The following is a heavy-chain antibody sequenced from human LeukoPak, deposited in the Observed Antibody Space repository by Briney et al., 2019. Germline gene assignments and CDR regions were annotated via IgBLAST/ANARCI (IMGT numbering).Heavy chain of an antibody. CDR1: GFTVSSNY. Sequence: GGSLRLSCTASGFTVSSNYMTWVRQAPGKGLECVSVIYSGGSTYYADSVKGRFTISRDNSKNTLYLQMNSLRAEDTAVYYCARGYGDYDILTGYDYWGQGTLVTVSS. V-gene: IGHV3-53*01. D-gene: IGHD3-9*01. CDR2: IYSGGST. CDR3: ARGYGDYDILTGYDY. J-gene: IGHJ4*02.